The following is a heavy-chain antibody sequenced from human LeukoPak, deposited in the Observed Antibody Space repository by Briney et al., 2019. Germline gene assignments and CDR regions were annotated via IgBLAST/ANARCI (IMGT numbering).Heavy chain of an antibody. CDR2: IIPIFGTA. CDR1: GGTFSSYA. V-gene: IGHV1-69*05. CDR3: ATAMVVTSFDY. D-gene: IGHD4-23*01. Sequence: SVKVSCKASGGTFSSYAISWVRQAPGQGLEWMGRIIPIFGTANYAQKFQGRVTMTRDTSTSTVYMELSSLRSEDTAVYYCATAMVVTSFDYWGQGTLVTVSS. J-gene: IGHJ4*02.